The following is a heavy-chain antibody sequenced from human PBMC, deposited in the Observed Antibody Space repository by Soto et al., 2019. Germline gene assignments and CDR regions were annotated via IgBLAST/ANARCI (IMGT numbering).Heavy chain of an antibody. CDR1: GDSVTSGSYY. V-gene: IGHV4-61*03. Sequence: QVQLQESAPGLVMPSETLSLTCIVSGDSVTSGSYYWTWLRQPPGKGLEWIGYISYTGRTKYNPSLQSRVTISVDTSKNDFSLILSSVTAADTAVYFCAREWGLLPYYVMNVWGHGTAVTVSS. CDR3: AREWGLLPYYVMNV. CDR2: ISYTGRT. D-gene: IGHD7-27*01. J-gene: IGHJ6*02.